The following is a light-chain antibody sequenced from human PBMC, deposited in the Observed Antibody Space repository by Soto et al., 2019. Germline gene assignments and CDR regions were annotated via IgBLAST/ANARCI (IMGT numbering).Light chain of an antibody. CDR2: DVS. CDR1: SSDVGAYNY. Sequence: QYALTQPASVSGSPGQSITISCIGTSSDVGAYNYVSWYQQYPGKAPKVMIYDVSSRPAGVSNRFSGSKSGNTASLTISGLQAEDEADYYCSSYTSGSLYVFGSGTQLTVL. CDR3: SSYTSGSLYV. J-gene: IGLJ1*01. V-gene: IGLV2-14*01.